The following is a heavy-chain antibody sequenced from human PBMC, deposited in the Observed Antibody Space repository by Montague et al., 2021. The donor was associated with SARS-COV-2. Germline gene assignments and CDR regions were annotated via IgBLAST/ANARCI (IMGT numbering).Heavy chain of an antibody. Sequence: SRRLSCAASGFTFSSYEMNWVRQAPGKGLEWVSYISTSGTLPSYMDSVKGRFTISRDNAKKSLYLQMDSLRAEDTAVYFCAREAVGYSHGYPYWYFDLWGRGTLVTVSS. V-gene: IGHV3-48*03. CDR2: ISTSGTLP. D-gene: IGHD5-18*01. CDR3: AREAVGYSHGYPYWYFDL. J-gene: IGHJ2*01. CDR1: GFTFSSYE.